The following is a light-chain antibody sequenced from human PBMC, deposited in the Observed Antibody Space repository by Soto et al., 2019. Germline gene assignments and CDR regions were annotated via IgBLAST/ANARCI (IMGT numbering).Light chain of an antibody. Sequence: EIVLTQSPGTLSLSPGERATLSCRASQSISSTYLAWYRQKPGQAPRLLIYAASSRATGIPDRFSGSGSGTDFTLTISRLELEDFAVYYCQQYYASSWTFGQGPKVDIK. CDR3: QQYYASSWT. J-gene: IGKJ1*01. V-gene: IGKV3-20*01. CDR1: QSISSTY. CDR2: AAS.